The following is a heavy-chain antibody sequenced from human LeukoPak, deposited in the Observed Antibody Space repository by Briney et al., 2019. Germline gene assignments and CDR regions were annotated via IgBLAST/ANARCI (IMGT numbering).Heavy chain of an antibody. CDR1: GYTFTSYY. Sequence: ASVKVPCKASGYTFTSYYMHWVRQAPGQGLEWMGWINPNSGGTNYAQKFQGRVTMTRDTSISTAYMELSRLRSEDTAVYYCATGIAVAPLDYWGQGTLVTVSS. CDR2: INPNSGGT. D-gene: IGHD6-19*01. V-gene: IGHV1-2*02. CDR3: ATGIAVAPLDY. J-gene: IGHJ4*02.